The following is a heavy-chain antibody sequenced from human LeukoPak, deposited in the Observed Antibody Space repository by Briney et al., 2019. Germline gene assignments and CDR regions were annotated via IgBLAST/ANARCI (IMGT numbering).Heavy chain of an antibody. J-gene: IGHJ4*02. V-gene: IGHV5-51*01. CDR1: GYSFTNYW. Sequence: GESLQISCKGSGYSFTNYWIGWVGQMPGKGLEWVAIIYPGDSDTRYSPSFQSQVTSSADKSISTAYLQWSSLKASDDAMYYCARIVSGNIAAGDYWGQGTLVTVFS. CDR3: ARIVSGNIAAGDY. D-gene: IGHD6-13*01. CDR2: IYPGDSDT.